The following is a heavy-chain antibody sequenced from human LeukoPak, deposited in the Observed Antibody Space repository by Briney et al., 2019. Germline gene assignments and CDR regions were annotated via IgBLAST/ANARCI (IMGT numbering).Heavy chain of an antibody. V-gene: IGHV3-23*01. CDR3: AKPYYDSSGYSAFDI. Sequence: GRSLRLSCAASGFILSSDAMSWVSQAAGRGLGWVSAIIGIVGSTYYTDSVKGRSTISRDNSKNTLYLQMNSLRAEDTAVYYCAKPYYDSSGYSAFDIWGQGTMVTVSS. D-gene: IGHD3-22*01. CDR1: GFILSSDA. J-gene: IGHJ3*02. CDR2: IIGIVGST.